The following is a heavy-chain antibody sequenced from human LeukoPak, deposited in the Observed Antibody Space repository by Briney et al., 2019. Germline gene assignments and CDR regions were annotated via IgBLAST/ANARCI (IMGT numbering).Heavy chain of an antibody. Sequence: ASETLSLTCTVSGGSISSYYWSWIRQPPGKGLEWIGYIYYSGSTNYNPSLKSRVTISVDTSKNQFSLKLSSVTAADTAVYYCARRVEYYDSSGYPGFDYWGQGTLVTVSS. J-gene: IGHJ4*02. CDR3: ARRVEYYDSSGYPGFDY. CDR1: GGSISSYY. D-gene: IGHD3-22*01. CDR2: IYYSGST. V-gene: IGHV4-59*01.